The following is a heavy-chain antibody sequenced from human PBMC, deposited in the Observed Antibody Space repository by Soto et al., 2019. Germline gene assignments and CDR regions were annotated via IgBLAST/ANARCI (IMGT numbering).Heavy chain of an antibody. J-gene: IGHJ6*02. D-gene: IGHD1-26*01. CDR3: ARAGGTVAAINFYGLDV. CDR2: TYYIGSP. CDR1: GDSISSGGSY. V-gene: IGHV4-31*03. Sequence: SETLSLTCTVSGDSISSGGSYWTWIRQHPGKGLEWIGYTYYIGSPYYNPSLQSRVTISVDTSKNRVSLKLSSVTAADTAVYYCARAGGTVAAINFYGLDVWGQGTTVTVSS.